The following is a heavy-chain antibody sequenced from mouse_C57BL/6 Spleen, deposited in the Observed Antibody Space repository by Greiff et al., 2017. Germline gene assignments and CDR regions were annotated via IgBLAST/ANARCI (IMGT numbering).Heavy chain of an antibody. D-gene: IGHD2-5*01. Sequence: QVQLQQPGAELVKPGASVTLSCKASGYTFTSYWMQWVKQRPGQGLEWIGEIDPSDSYTNYNQKFKGKATLTVDTSSSTAYMQLSSLTSEDSAVYYCARGAYCSNQGYFDYWGQGTTLTVSA. V-gene: IGHV1-50*01. CDR3: ARGAYCSNQGYFDY. J-gene: IGHJ2*01. CDR2: IDPSDSYT. CDR1: GYTFTSYW.